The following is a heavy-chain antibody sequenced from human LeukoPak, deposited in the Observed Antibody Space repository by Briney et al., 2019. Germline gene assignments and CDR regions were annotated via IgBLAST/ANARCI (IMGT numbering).Heavy chain of an antibody. CDR2: IYYSGST. J-gene: IGHJ4*02. CDR1: GVSISSGDYY. Sequence: SETLSLTCTVSGVSISSGDYYWSWIRQPPGKGLEWIGYIYYSGSTYYNPSLKSRVTISVDTSKNQFSLKLSSVTAADTAVYYYARWCTDSSTDYWGQGTLVTVSS. D-gene: IGHD2-2*01. V-gene: IGHV4-30-4*01. CDR3: ARWCTDSSTDY.